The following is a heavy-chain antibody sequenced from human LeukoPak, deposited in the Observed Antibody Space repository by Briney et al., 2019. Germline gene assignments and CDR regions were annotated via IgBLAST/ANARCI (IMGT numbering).Heavy chain of an antibody. Sequence: ASVKVSCKASGYTLTDYYMHRVRQAPGQGLEWMGGIIPIFGTANYAQKFQGRVTITADESTSTAYMELSSLRSEDTAVYYCARGPKGYCSGGSCFPLGYWGQGTLVTVSS. V-gene: IGHV1-69*13. CDR2: IIPIFGTA. CDR1: GYTLTDYY. CDR3: ARGPKGYCSGGSCFPLGY. D-gene: IGHD2-15*01. J-gene: IGHJ4*02.